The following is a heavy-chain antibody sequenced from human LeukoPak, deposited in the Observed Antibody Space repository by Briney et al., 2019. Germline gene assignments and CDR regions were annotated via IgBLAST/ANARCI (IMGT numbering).Heavy chain of an antibody. Sequence: PSETLSLTCTVSGGSISSSSYYWGWIRQPPGKGLEWIGSIYYSGSTYHNPSLKSRVTISVDTSKNQFSLKLSSVTAADTAVYYCAMPDCSGGSCHSGFDYWGQGTLVTVSS. D-gene: IGHD2-15*01. V-gene: IGHV4-39*01. CDR1: GGSISSSSYY. CDR2: IYYSGST. J-gene: IGHJ4*02. CDR3: AMPDCSGGSCHSGFDY.